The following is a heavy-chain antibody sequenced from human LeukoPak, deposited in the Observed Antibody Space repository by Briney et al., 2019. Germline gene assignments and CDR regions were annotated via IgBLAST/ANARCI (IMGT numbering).Heavy chain of an antibody. Sequence: SETLSLTCAVYGGSFSVYYWSWIRQPPGKGLECIGEINHSGSTNYNPSLKSRVTISVDTSKNQFSLKLSSVTAADTAVYYCARASNPYYYYGMDVWGQGTTVTVSS. CDR2: INHSGST. J-gene: IGHJ6*02. V-gene: IGHV4-34*01. CDR3: ARASNPYYYYGMDV. CDR1: GGSFSVYY. D-gene: IGHD4-11*01.